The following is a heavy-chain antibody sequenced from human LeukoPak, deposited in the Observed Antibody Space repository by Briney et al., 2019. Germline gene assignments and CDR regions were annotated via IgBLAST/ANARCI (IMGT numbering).Heavy chain of an antibody. CDR3: ARINYYGSGAYYYGMDV. D-gene: IGHD3-10*01. V-gene: IGHV1-2*06. CDR2: INPNSGGT. J-gene: IGHJ6*02. Sequence: ASVKVSCKASGGTFSSYAISWVRQAPGQGLEWMGRINPNSGGTNYAQKFQGRVTMTRDTSISTAYMELSRLRSDDTAVYYCARINYYGSGAYYYGMDVWGQGTTVTVSS. CDR1: GGTFSSYA.